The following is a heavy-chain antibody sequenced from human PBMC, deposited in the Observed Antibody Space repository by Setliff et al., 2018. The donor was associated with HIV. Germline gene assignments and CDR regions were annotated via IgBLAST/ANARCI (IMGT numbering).Heavy chain of an antibody. V-gene: IGHV4-39*01. CDR1: GGSISSSSYY. CDR3: ARHSPSDY. J-gene: IGHJ4*02. Sequence: SETLSLTCTVSGGSISSSSYYWGWIRQPPGKGLEWIGNIYYSGSTYYNPSLKSRVTISVDTSENQFSLKLSSVTAADTAVYYCARHSPSDYWGQGTLVTVSS. CDR2: IYYSGST.